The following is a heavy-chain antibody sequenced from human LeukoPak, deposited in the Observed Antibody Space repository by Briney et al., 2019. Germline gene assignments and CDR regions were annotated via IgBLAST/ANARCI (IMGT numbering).Heavy chain of an antibody. CDR2: ISSNGGST. CDR3: VKRALPSMAAAGHFDY. V-gene: IGHV3-64D*06. D-gene: IGHD6-13*01. J-gene: IGHJ4*02. CDR1: GFTFSSYA. Sequence: GGLRLSCSASGFTFSSYAMHWVRQAPGKGLEYVSAISSNGGSTYYADSVKGRFTISRDNSKNTLYLQMSSLRAEDTAVYYCVKRALPSMAAAGHFDYWGQGTLVTVSS.